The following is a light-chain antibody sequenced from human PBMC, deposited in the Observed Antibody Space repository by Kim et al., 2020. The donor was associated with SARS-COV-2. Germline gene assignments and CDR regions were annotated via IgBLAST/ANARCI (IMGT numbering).Light chain of an antibody. CDR2: EDN. V-gene: IGLV6-57*02. CDR3: QSFAGSAWV. CDR1: SGFIASDY. Sequence: GKTVPTSCTTTSGFIASDYLQWYQQRPGSAPTTVIYEDNLRPSGVPDRFSGSIDSSSNTASLTISGLETEDEADYYCQSFAGSAWVFGGGTQLTVL. J-gene: IGLJ3*02.